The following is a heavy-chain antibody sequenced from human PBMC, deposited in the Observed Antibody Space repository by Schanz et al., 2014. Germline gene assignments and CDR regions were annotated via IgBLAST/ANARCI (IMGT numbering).Heavy chain of an antibody. V-gene: IGHV3-7*01. Sequence: VQLVESGGGVVQPGRSLRLSCAASGFTFSSYGMHWVRQAPGKGLEWVASINEDGSETNYLDSVKGRFTISRDNAKNTLYLQMNSLRAEDTAVYYCVRDTDYHFDYWGQGTLVTVSS. CDR1: GFTFSSYG. CDR3: VRDTDYHFDY. CDR2: INEDGSET. D-gene: IGHD4-17*01. J-gene: IGHJ4*02.